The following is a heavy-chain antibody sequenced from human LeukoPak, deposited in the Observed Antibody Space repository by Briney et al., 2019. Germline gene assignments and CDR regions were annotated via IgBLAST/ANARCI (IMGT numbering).Heavy chain of an antibody. CDR3: ARSEDIVVVPAPLDV. D-gene: IGHD2-2*01. V-gene: IGHV1-8*03. CDR1: GYTFTSYD. Sequence: RASVKVSCKASGYTFTSYDINWVRQATGQGLEWMGWMNPNSGNTGYAQKFQGRVTITRNTSISTAYMELSSLRSEDTAVYYCARSEDIVVVPAPLDVWGQGTTVTVSS. J-gene: IGHJ6*02. CDR2: MNPNSGNT.